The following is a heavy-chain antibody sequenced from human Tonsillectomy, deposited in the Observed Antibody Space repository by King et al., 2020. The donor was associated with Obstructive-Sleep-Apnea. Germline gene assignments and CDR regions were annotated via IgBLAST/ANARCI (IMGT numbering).Heavy chain of an antibody. CDR1: GFTFSNYG. Sequence: VQLVESGGGVVQPGGSLRLSCVASGFTFSNYGMHWVRQAPGKGLEWVAFIRYDGSNKYYADSVKGRFTISRDNSKNTLYLQMNSLRAEDTAVYYCAKVFLEYHYDRSGPDYWGQGTLVTVSS. V-gene: IGHV3-30*02. CDR2: IRYDGSNK. J-gene: IGHJ4*02. D-gene: IGHD3-22*01. CDR3: AKVFLEYHYDRSGPDY.